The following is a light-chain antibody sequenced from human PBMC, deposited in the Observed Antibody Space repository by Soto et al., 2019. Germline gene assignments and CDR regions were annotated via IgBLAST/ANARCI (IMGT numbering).Light chain of an antibody. V-gene: IGKV3-20*01. J-gene: IGKJ1*01. CDR2: GAS. Sequence: ERVLMPVPGVPSLFLREKATLSFTGSQSVSSRYLAWYQQKPGQAPRLLIYGASSRATGIPDRFSGSGSGTDFTLTISRLEPEDFAVYYWQQYANSPPTFGQGTKVDIK. CDR1: QSVSSRY. CDR3: QQYANSPPT.